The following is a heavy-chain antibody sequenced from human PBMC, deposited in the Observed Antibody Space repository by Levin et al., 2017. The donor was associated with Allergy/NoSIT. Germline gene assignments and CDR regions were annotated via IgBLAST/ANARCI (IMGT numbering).Heavy chain of an antibody. J-gene: IGHJ3*01. CDR1: GFTISDYA. CDR3: AKKQGGTSGFSFDV. D-gene: IGHD1-1*01. CDR2: ITGGGFNT. V-gene: IGHV3-23*01. Sequence: PGGSLRLSCAVSGFTISDYAMAWVRQAPGKGLEWVSVITGGGFNTYYGDSVKGRFTVSRDDSKDTLYLDLNSLSAEDTAVYYCAKKQGGTSGFSFDVWGQGTMVTVSS.